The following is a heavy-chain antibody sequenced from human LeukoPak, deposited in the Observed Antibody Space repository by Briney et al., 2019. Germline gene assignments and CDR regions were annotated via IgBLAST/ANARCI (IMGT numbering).Heavy chain of an antibody. D-gene: IGHD1-7*01. Sequence: AGGSLRLSCGASGFTFSSNAMYWARQAPGKGLEWVSSISDNGRSTYYADSVKGRFTISRDKSKNTLYLQMNSLRAEDTAVYYCAKDLAGTTSFDYWGQGTLVTVSS. J-gene: IGHJ4*02. CDR1: GFTFSSNA. CDR3: AKDLAGTTSFDY. CDR2: ISDNGRST. V-gene: IGHV3-23*01.